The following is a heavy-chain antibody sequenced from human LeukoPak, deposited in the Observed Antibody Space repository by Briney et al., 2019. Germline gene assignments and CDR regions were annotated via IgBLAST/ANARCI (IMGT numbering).Heavy chain of an antibody. Sequence: AGGPLRLSCAASGFTFSSYEMNWVRQAPGKGLEWVSYISSSGSTIYYADSVKGRFTISRDNAKNSLYLQMNSLRAEDTAVYYCARAGVIAAATLDYWGQGTLVTVSS. D-gene: IGHD6-13*01. CDR1: GFTFSSYE. CDR3: ARAGVIAAATLDY. V-gene: IGHV3-48*03. J-gene: IGHJ4*02. CDR2: ISSSGSTI.